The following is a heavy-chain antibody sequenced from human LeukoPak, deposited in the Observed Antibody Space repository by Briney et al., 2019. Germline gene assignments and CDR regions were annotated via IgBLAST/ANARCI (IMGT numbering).Heavy chain of an antibody. J-gene: IGHJ6*03. CDR2: ISSSSSTI. CDR1: GFTFSSYS. Sequence: GGFLRLSCAASGFTFSSYSMSWVRQAPGKGLEWVSYISSSSSTIYHADSVKGRFTISRDNAKNSLYLQMNSLRAEDTAVYYCARDPSMDVWGKGTTVTVSS. V-gene: IGHV3-48*04. CDR3: ARDPSMDV.